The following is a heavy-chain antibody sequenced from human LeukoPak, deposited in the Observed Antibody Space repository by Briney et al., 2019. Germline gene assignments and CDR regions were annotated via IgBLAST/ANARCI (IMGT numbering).Heavy chain of an antibody. CDR2: IYSADST. CDR1: GFTVSSNY. J-gene: IGHJ1*01. CDR3: ATVEYYDSSGSCYFQH. Sequence: PGGSPRLSCAASGFTVSSNYMSWVRQAPGKGLELVAVIYSADSTYYADSVKGRFTISRDNSKNTLYLQMNSLRAEDTAVYYCATVEYYDSSGSCYFQHWGQGTLLTVSS. V-gene: IGHV3-53*01. D-gene: IGHD3-22*01.